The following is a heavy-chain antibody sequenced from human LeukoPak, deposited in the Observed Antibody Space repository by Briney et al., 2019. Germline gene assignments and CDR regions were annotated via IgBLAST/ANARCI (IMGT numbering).Heavy chain of an antibody. CDR2: LYYSGST. Sequence: SETLSLTCTVSGNSVSGYYWTWIRQPPGKGLEWIGYLYYSGSTNYNPSLKSRITISVDTSRNQYSLKLNSLTAADTAVYFCARHQAWSGWYLGSWGQGSLVTVSS. D-gene: IGHD6-19*01. V-gene: IGHV4-59*08. J-gene: IGHJ4*02. CDR3: ARHQAWSGWYLGS. CDR1: GNSVSGYY.